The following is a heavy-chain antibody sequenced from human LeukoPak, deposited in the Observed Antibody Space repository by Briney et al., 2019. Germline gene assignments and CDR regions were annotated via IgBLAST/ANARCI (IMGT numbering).Heavy chain of an antibody. V-gene: IGHV3-23*01. J-gene: IGHJ3*02. Sequence: GGSLTLSCAASGFTFSSYAMSWVRQAPGKGLEWVSVISGGGSSTYYADSVKGRSTISRNTSKNTLYLQINSLRAGDTAVYHCAKDLATVVAPNTAFDIWGQGTMVTVSS. D-gene: IGHD2-21*01. CDR1: GFTFSSYA. CDR3: AKDLATVVAPNTAFDI. CDR2: ISGGGSST.